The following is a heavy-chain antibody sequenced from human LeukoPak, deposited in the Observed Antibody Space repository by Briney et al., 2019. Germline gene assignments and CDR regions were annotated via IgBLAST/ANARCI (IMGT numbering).Heavy chain of an antibody. J-gene: IGHJ4*02. CDR1: GGSISSYY. CDR3: ASRAVTYYDFWSGYYQIDYFDY. D-gene: IGHD3-3*01. CDR2: IYSSGST. Sequence: SETLSLTCTVSGGSISSYYWSWIRQPPGKGLEWIGYIYSSGSTNYNASLKSRATISVDTSKDQFSLKLSSVTAADTAVYYCASRAVTYYDFWSGYYQIDYFDYWGQGTLVTVSS. V-gene: IGHV4-59*01.